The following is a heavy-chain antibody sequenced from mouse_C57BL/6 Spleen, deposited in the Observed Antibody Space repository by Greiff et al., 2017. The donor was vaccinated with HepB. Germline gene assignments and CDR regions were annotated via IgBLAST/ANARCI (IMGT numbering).Heavy chain of an antibody. Sequence: QVQLQQPGAELVKPGASVKLSCKASGYTFTSYWMHWVKQRPGQGLEWIGMIHPNSGSTNYNEKFKSKATLTVDKSSSTAYMQLSSLTSEDSAVYYCAREEIIKGYFDYWGQGTTLTVSS. CDR2: IHPNSGST. CDR3: AREEIIKGYFDY. J-gene: IGHJ2*01. V-gene: IGHV1-64*01. CDR1: GYTFTSYW. D-gene: IGHD1-3*01.